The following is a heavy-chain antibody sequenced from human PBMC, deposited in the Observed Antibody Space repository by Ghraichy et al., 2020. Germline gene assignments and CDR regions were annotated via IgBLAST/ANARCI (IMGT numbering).Heavy chain of an antibody. D-gene: IGHD2-2*01. J-gene: IGHJ5*02. CDR1: GYTFTSYG. Sequence: ASVKVSCKASGYTFTSYGISWVRQAPGQGLEWMGWISAYNGNTNYAQKLQGRVTMTTDTSTSTAYMELRSLRSDDTAVYYCARDRYCSSTSCYAAGGWFDPWGQGTLVTVSS. CDR2: ISAYNGNT. CDR3: ARDRYCSSTSCYAAGGWFDP. V-gene: IGHV1-18*04.